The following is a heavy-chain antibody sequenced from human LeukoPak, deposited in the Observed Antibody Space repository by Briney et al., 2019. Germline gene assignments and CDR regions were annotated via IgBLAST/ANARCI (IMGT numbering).Heavy chain of an antibody. CDR2: INPNSGGT. J-gene: IGHJ5*02. CDR3: ARAHEAVAGSFWFDP. V-gene: IGHV1-2*02. Sequence: ASVKVSCKASGYTFTGYYMHWVRQAPGHGLEWMGWINPNSGGTNYAQKFQGRVTMTRDTSISTAYMELSRLRSDDTAVYYCARAHEAVAGSFWFDPWGQGALVTVSP. D-gene: IGHD6-19*01. CDR1: GYTFTGYY.